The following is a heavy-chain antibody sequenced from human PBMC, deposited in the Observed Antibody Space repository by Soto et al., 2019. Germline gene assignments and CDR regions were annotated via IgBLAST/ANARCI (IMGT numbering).Heavy chain of an antibody. CDR3: ARARRTGYSHFDY. CDR2: ISGFNGNT. D-gene: IGHD3-9*01. V-gene: IGHV1-18*01. CDR1: AYTFADYG. Sequence: ASVRVSCKASAYTFADYGIIWVRQAPGRGLEWMGWISGFNGNTNYAQKFQDRVTMTTDTSTTTAYMELRSLRSDDTAVYFCARARRTGYSHFDYWGQGXLVTVYS. J-gene: IGHJ4*01.